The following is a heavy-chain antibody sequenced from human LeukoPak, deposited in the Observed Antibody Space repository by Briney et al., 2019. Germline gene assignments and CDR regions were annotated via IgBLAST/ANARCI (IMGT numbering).Heavy chain of an antibody. Sequence: ASVKVSCKASGGTFSSYAISWVRQAPGQGLEWMGRIIPILGIANYAQKFQGRVTITADKSTSTAYMELSSLRSEDTAVYYCARAVSGVYYYGMDVWGQGTTVTVSS. V-gene: IGHV1-69*04. CDR1: GGTFSSYA. CDR2: IIPILGIA. J-gene: IGHJ6*02. CDR3: ARAVSGVYYYGMDV. D-gene: IGHD3-10*01.